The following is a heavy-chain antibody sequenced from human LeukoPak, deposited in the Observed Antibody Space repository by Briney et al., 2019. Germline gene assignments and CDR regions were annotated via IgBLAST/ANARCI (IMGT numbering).Heavy chain of an antibody. Sequence: GGSLRLSCAASGFTFSSYSMNWVRQAPGKGLEWISYISSSSSTIHYADSVKGRFTISRDNAKNSLYLQMNGLRDEDTAVYYCAREHGLYGARWGQGTLVTVSS. V-gene: IGHV3-48*02. CDR1: GFTFSSYS. CDR3: AREHGLYGAR. CDR2: ISSSSSTI. D-gene: IGHD2-8*01. J-gene: IGHJ4*02.